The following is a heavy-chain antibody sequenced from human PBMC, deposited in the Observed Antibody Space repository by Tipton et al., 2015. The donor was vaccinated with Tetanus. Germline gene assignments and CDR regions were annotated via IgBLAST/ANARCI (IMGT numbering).Heavy chain of an antibody. D-gene: IGHD3/OR15-3a*01. CDR3: ARDRGEDWTNVYYMDV. V-gene: IGHV3-7*01. J-gene: IGHJ6*03. CDR1: GFTFSNYW. Sequence: SLRLSCAASGFTFSNYWMNWVRQAPGKGLEWVANINRDGSDKYYVDSVKGRFTISRDEAKNSLYLQMSSLRVGDTAVYYCARDRGEDWTNVYYMDVWGKGATVTVSS. CDR2: INRDGSDK.